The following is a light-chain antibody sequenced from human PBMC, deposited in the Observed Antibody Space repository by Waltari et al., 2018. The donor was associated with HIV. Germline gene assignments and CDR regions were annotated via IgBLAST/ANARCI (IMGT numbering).Light chain of an antibody. Sequence: QAALTQPAPVSGSPGQSITLSCTGPTRDVACYNSVSCYQQHPAKAPKIVILDVSKRPSGVSNRFSGSKSGNTASLSISGLQAEDEAYYYCSSYTSSDTVVFGGGTKVTVL. CDR1: TRDVACYNS. V-gene: IGLV2-14*03. J-gene: IGLJ2*01. CDR2: DVS. CDR3: SSYTSSDTVV.